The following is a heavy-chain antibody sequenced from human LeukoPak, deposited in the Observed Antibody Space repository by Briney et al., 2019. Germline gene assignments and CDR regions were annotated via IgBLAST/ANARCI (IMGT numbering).Heavy chain of an antibody. J-gene: IGHJ4*02. Sequence: SVKVSCKASGGTFSSYAISWVRQAPGQGLEWMGRIIPIFGTANYAQKFQGRVTITADKSTSTAYMELSSLRSEDTAVYYCAREDGDYGYYFDYWGQGALVTVSS. CDR3: AREDGDYGYYFDY. CDR2: IIPIFGTA. CDR1: GGTFSSYA. D-gene: IGHD4-17*01. V-gene: IGHV1-69*06.